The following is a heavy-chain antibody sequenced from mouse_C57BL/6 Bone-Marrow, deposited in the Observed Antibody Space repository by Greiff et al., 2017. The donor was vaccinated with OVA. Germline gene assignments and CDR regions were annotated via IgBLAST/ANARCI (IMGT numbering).Heavy chain of an antibody. J-gene: IGHJ3*01. CDR3: ARGGGNYWFAY. CDR1: GYTFTSYG. D-gene: IGHD2-1*01. Sequence: QVQLQQSGAELVRPGASVKLSCKASGYTFTSYGICWVKQSTGQGLEWIGEIYPSSGNTYYNEKFKGKATLTADKSSSTAYMELRSLTSEDSAVYYCARGGGNYWFAYWGQGTLVTVSA. V-gene: IGHV1-81*01. CDR2: IYPSSGNT.